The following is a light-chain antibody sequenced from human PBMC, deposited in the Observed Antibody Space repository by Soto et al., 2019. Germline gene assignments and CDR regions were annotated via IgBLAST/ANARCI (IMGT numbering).Light chain of an antibody. J-gene: IGLJ2*01. Sequence: QSALTQPASVSGSPGQSITISCTGTSSDVGNYNYVSWYQQHPGKAPKLMIYEVNNRPSGVSNRFSGSKSGNTASLTISGLQADDEADYYCSSYISSTTLVVFGGGTKVTVL. CDR2: EVN. V-gene: IGLV2-14*01. CDR1: SSDVGNYNY. CDR3: SSYISSTTLVV.